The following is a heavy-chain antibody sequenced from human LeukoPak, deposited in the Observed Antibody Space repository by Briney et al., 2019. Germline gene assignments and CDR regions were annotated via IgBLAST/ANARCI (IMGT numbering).Heavy chain of an antibody. CDR3: ARGGDGYIPFDY. D-gene: IGHD5-24*01. J-gene: IGHJ4*02. Sequence: SETLSLTCTVSGGSISSYYWSWIRQPPGKGLEWIGYIYYSGSTNYNPSLKSRVTISIDTSKNQFSLKLSSVTAADTAVYYCARGGDGYIPFDYWGQGTLVTVSS. CDR1: GGSISSYY. CDR2: IYYSGST. V-gene: IGHV4-59*01.